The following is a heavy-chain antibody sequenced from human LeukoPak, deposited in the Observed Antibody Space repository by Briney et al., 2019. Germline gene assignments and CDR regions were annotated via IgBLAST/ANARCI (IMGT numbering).Heavy chain of an antibody. CDR2: ISGNGANT. CDR1: GFTFSSYG. CDR3: AKALYCGGDCYNY. D-gene: IGHD2-21*02. V-gene: IGHV3-23*01. Sequence: PGGSLRLSCAVSGFTFSSYGMSWVRQAPGKGLEWVSAISGNGANTHYADSVKGRFTISRDNSRNTVYLQMNSLRAEDTAIYYCAKALYCGGDCYNYWGQGTLVTVSS. J-gene: IGHJ4*02.